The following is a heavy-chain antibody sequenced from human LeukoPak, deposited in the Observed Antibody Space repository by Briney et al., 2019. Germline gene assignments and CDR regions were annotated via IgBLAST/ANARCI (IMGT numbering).Heavy chain of an antibody. Sequence: SQTLSLTCAVSGGSISSGGYSWSWIRQPPGKGLEWIGYIYHSGSTYYNPSHKSRVTISVDRSKNQFSLKLSSVTAADTAVYYCARGGYCSSTSCYEGWFDPWGQGTLVTVSS. J-gene: IGHJ5*02. D-gene: IGHD2-2*01. CDR2: IYHSGST. CDR3: ARGGYCSSTSCYEGWFDP. CDR1: GGSISSGGYS. V-gene: IGHV4-30-2*01.